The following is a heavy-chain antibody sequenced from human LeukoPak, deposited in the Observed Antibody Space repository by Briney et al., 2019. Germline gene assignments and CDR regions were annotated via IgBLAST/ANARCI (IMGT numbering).Heavy chain of an antibody. D-gene: IGHD3-22*01. Sequence: GGSLRLSCAASGFSFSDYYMDWVRQAPGKGLEWVGRARSKADSYTTEYAASVKGRFTISRDNAKNSLYLQMNSLRAEDTALYYCARVGDSSGYYPPNNGFDYWGQGTLVTVSS. CDR3: ARVGDSSGYYPPNNGFDY. J-gene: IGHJ4*02. V-gene: IGHV3-72*01. CDR2: ARSKADSYTT. CDR1: GFSFSDYY.